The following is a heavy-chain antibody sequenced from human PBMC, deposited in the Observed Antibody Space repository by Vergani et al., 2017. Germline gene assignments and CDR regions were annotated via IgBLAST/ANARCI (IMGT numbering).Heavy chain of an antibody. V-gene: IGHV3-9*01. Sequence: EVQLVESGGGWAQPGGSLRLSCEASGITFWKFGMHWVRQGPGKGLEWVSGISWNSGAVDYADSVRGRFTISRDNAKNSLFLEMNSLRFEDTAVYFCTKGSVYYHDSAGHGYDPYTGFDLWGQGTLVTVSS. CDR2: ISWNSGAV. J-gene: IGHJ3*01. D-gene: IGHD5-12*01. CDR1: GITFWKFG. CDR3: TKGSVYYHDSAGHGYDPYTGFDL.